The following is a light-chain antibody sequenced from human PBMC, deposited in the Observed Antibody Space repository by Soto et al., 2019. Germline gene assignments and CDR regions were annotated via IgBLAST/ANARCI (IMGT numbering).Light chain of an antibody. CDR2: AAS. V-gene: IGKV1-39*01. Sequence: DIQMTQSPSPLSASVGDRVTITCRASQSISNYLNWYQQKPGKAPKLLMYAASSLQSGVPSRFSGSGSGTDFTLTISSLQPEDFATYYCQQSYSTPRTFGQGTKEEIK. CDR3: QQSYSTPRT. CDR1: QSISNY. J-gene: IGKJ1*01.